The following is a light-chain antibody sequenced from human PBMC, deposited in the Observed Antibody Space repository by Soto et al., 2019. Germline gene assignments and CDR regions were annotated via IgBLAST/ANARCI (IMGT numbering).Light chain of an antibody. CDR2: EVS. J-gene: IGKJ5*01. V-gene: IGKV2D-29*02. Sequence: GMTQTPLSLSVAPGHPGSMAGGSIQILLHITGETFLFWYLQKPVQSPQLLIYEVSTRVSGVPDRFSGSGSGTDFTLEISRVETDDVGIYYCMQSTQLPPTFGQGTRLEIK. CDR1: QILLHITGETF. CDR3: MQSTQLPPT.